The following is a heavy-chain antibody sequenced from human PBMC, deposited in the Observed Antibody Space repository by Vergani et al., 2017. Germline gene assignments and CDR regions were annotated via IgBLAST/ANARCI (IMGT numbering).Heavy chain of an antibody. CDR1: GFTFSSYS. J-gene: IGHJ3*02. V-gene: IGHV3-21*04. Sequence: EVQLLESGGGLVQPGGSLRLSCAASGFTFSSYSMNWVRQAPGKGLEWVSSISSSSSYIYYADSVKGRFTISRDNSKNTLYLQMNSLRAEDTAVYYCAKDTRSGTATEPDAFDIWGQGTMVTVSS. D-gene: IGHD1-7*01. CDR2: ISSSSSYI. CDR3: AKDTRSGTATEPDAFDI.